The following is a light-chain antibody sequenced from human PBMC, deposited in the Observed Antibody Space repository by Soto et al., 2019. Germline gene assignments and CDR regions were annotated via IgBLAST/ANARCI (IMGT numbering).Light chain of an antibody. J-gene: IGKJ1*01. CDR1: ERISDY. V-gene: IGKV1-39*01. CDR3: QQTNTAPWT. CDR2: TAS. Sequence: DIQMTQSPSSVSSCLLDIVTISCRASERISDYLAWYQQKPGKAPKLLINTASSLRSGVPSRFSGSGSGTDFTLTIDSLQPEDFATYFCQQTNTAPWTFGQGTKVDIK.